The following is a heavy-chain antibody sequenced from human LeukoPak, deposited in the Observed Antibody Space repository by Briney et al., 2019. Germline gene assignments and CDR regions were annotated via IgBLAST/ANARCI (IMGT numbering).Heavy chain of an antibody. J-gene: IGHJ4*02. V-gene: IGHV3-23*01. CDR2: ISGSGSST. D-gene: IGHD1-1*01. Sequence: PGGSLRLSCAASGFTFSSYAMSWVRQAPGKGLEWVSTISGSGSSTYYADSVKGRFTVSRDTSTNTLYLQMSSLRVEDTAVYFCXKEGNYYFDYWGQGTLVTVSS. CDR1: GFTFSSYA. CDR3: XKEGNYYFDY.